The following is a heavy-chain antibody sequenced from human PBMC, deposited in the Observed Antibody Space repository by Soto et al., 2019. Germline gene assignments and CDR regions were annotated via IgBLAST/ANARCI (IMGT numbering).Heavy chain of an antibody. V-gene: IGHV4-34*01. CDR2: INHSGST. CDR3: ARGGGVNAYNWFDP. J-gene: IGHJ5*02. D-gene: IGHD2-21*01. CDR1: GGSFSGYY. Sequence: SETLSLTCAVYGGSFSGYYWSWIRQPPGKGLEWIGEINHSGSTNYNPSLKSRVTISVDTSKNQFSLKLSSVTAADTAVYYCARGGGVNAYNWFDPWGQGTLVTVSS.